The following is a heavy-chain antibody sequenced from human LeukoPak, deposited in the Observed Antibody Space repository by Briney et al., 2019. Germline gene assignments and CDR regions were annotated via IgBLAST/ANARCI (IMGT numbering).Heavy chain of an antibody. CDR2: ISHDSVTE. CDR1: GFTFSTYN. Sequence: GGSLRLSCAASGFTFSTYNMNWVRQAPGEGLEWLSYISHDSVTEYYGDSVRGRFTISRDNANNSLYLQMNSLRVEDTAVYYCASRSGLGAFDIWAKGQWSSSLQ. D-gene: IGHD6-19*01. CDR3: ASRSGLGAFDI. J-gene: IGHJ3*02. V-gene: IGHV3-48*01.